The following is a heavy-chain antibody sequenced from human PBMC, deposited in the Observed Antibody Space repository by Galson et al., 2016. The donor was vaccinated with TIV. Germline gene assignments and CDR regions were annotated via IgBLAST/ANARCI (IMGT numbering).Heavy chain of an antibody. CDR3: ARAVTMRVADYYYGMDV. Sequence: SLRLSCAVSGFTFTEYYMNWIRRTPGKGLEWVSYISNGGSTTYYADFVKGRFTVSRDNAKSSLYLQMNSLRAEDTGVCYCARAVTMRVADYYYGMDVWGQGTTVTVAS. J-gene: IGHJ6*02. CDR2: ISNGGSTT. V-gene: IGHV3-11*04. D-gene: IGHD3-3*01. CDR1: GFTFTEYY.